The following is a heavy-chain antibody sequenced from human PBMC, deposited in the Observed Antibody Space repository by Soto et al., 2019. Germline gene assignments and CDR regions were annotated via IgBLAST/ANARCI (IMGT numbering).Heavy chain of an antibody. Sequence: QVQLVESGGGVVQPGKSLRLSCAASRFTFSNYAVHWVRQAPGKGLDWVALISYDGDNKYYADSVKGRFTISRDNPRNTLYLQMNSLRAEDTAVYYCARDLGSLGYDGMDVWGQGTTVTVSS. CDR3: ARDLGSLGYDGMDV. V-gene: IGHV3-30-3*01. CDR2: ISYDGDNK. J-gene: IGHJ6*02. CDR1: RFTFSNYA. D-gene: IGHD3-16*01.